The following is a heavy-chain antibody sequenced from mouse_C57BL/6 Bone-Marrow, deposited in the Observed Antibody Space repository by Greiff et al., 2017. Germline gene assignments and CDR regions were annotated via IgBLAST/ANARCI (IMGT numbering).Heavy chain of an antibody. Sequence: QVQLQQPGAELVKPGASVKLSCKASGYTFTSYWMHWVKQRPGRGLEWIGRIDPNSGGTKYNEKFKSKATLTVDKPSSTAYMQLSSLTSEDSAVXYCASYYSNREGYYYAMDYWGQGTSVTVSS. CDR1: GYTFTSYW. V-gene: IGHV1-72*01. J-gene: IGHJ4*01. D-gene: IGHD2-5*01. CDR3: ASYYSNREGYYYAMDY. CDR2: IDPNSGGT.